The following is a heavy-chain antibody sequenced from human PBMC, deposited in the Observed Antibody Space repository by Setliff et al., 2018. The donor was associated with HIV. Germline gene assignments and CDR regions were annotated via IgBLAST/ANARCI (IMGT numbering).Heavy chain of an antibody. Sequence: SVKVSCKGSGGTFTTYVVSWVRQAPGQGLEWMGGRSPIFSTTNYAQKFQGRVTITTDESTSRAYMELSSLRSEDTAVYYCAITSRGYSLQRGEAFDIWGQGTLVTVSS. CDR3: AITSRGYSLQRGEAFDI. CDR1: GGTFTTYV. V-gene: IGHV1-69*05. D-gene: IGHD3-22*01. CDR2: RSPIFSTT. J-gene: IGHJ3*02.